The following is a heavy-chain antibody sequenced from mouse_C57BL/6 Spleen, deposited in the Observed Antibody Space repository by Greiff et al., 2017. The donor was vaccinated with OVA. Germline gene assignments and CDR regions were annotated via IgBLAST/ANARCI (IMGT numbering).Heavy chain of an antibody. Sequence: VQLQQSGPELVKPGASVKISCKASGYSFTDYNMNWVKQSTGKSLEWIGVINPNYGTTSYNQKFKGKATLTVDQSSSTAYMQLNSLTSEDSAAYYCAIILSALRYYSMDYWGQGTSVTVSS. CDR2: INPNYGTT. V-gene: IGHV1-39*01. CDR3: AIILSALRYYSMDY. J-gene: IGHJ4*01. CDR1: GYSFTDYN. D-gene: IGHD1-1*01.